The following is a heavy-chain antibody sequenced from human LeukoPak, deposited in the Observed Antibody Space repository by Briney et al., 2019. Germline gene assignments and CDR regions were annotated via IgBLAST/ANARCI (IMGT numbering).Heavy chain of an antibody. D-gene: IGHD6-19*01. V-gene: IGHV3-23*01. CDR1: GFTFSSYA. CDR2: ISGSGGST. Sequence: QSGGSLRLSCAASGFTFSSYAMSWVRQAPGKGLEWVSAISGSGGSTYYADSVKGRFTISRDNSKNTLYLQMNSLRAEDTAVYYCAKDQRGSGWYVSYFDYWGQGTLVTVSS. CDR3: AKDQRGSGWYVSYFDY. J-gene: IGHJ4*02.